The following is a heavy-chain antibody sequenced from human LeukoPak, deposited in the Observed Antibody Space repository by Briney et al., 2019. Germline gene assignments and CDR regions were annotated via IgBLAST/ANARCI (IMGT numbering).Heavy chain of an antibody. CDR3: AKSGGYGYYDSSGYYHLDY. V-gene: IGHV3-23*01. J-gene: IGHJ4*02. CDR2: IRGSGVGT. D-gene: IGHD3-22*01. CDR1: GFAFSSYA. Sequence: GGSLRLSCAASGFAFSSYAMNWVRRAPGKGLEWVSAIRGSGVGTHYADSVKGRFTISRDNSKNTLYLQMNSLRAEDTAVYYCAKSGGYGYYDSSGYYHLDYWGQGTLVTVSS.